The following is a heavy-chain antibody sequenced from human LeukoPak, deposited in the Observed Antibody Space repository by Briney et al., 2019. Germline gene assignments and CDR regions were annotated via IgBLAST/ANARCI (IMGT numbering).Heavy chain of an antibody. CDR2: IRYSGRT. J-gene: IGHJ4*02. V-gene: IGHV4-59*01. CDR1: DDSINRDF. Sequence: SETLSLTCTASDDSINRDFWTCIRQPPGKGLEWIGYIRYSGRTEYNPSLKSRVTISIDRSKNQFSLKLMSVTAADTAIYYCARLPDISGWPFDYWGQGMLVTVSS. CDR3: ARLPDISGWPFDY. D-gene: IGHD6-19*01.